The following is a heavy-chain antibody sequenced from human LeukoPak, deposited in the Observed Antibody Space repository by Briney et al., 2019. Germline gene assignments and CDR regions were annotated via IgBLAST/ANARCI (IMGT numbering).Heavy chain of an antibody. J-gene: IGHJ4*02. CDR2: IIPIFGTA. CDR1: GGTFSSYA. Sequence: SGKVSCKASGGTFSSYAISWVRQAPGQGLEWMGRIIPIFGTANYAQKFQGRVTITTDESTSTAYMELSSLRSEDTAVYYCARDGSYHGSGSYPFDYWGQGTLVTVSS. CDR3: ARDGSYHGSGSYPFDY. D-gene: IGHD3-10*01. V-gene: IGHV1-69*05.